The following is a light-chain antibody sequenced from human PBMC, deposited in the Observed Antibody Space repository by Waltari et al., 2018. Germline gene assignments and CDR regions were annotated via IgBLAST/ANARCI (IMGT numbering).Light chain of an antibody. Sequence: QAVVTQEPSLTVSPGGTVTLTCGSSTGPVTNDHFPYWFQQKPGQAPRALIYDGANRPSWTPARFSGALVGGKAALTRSGAQPYDETVYYAVLSYSGARVFGGGTKLTVL. CDR1: TGPVTNDHF. CDR3: VLSYSGARV. CDR2: DGA. V-gene: IGLV7-46*01. J-gene: IGLJ3*02.